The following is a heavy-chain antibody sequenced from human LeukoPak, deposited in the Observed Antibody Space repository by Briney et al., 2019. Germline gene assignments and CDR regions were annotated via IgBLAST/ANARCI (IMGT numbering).Heavy chain of an antibody. CDR2: MNPNSGNT. CDR3: ARATAKDGRVPTGWFAP. D-gene: IGHD5-12*01. CDR1: GYTFTSYD. J-gene: IGHJ5*02. V-gene: IGHV1-8*01. Sequence: GASVKVSCKASGYTFTSYDINWVRQATGQGLEWMGWMNPNSGNTGYAQKFQGRVTMTRNTSISTAYMELSSLRSEDTAVYYCARATAKDGRVPTGWFAPWAQGTRVTVPS.